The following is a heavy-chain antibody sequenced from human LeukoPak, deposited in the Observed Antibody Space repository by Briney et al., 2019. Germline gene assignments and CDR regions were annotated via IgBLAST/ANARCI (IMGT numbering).Heavy chain of an antibody. Sequence: ASVKVSCKTSGYTFTDYYLHWVRQAPGQGLEWMGWINPNSGGISSAQKFQGRVTMTRDTSITTVYMEVSWLTSDDTATHGGPYLIGPWGQGTLVTVSS. J-gene: IGHJ5*02. D-gene: IGHD3-16*01. CDR1: GYTFTDYY. V-gene: IGHV1-2*02. CDR2: INPNSGGI. CDR3: PYLIGP.